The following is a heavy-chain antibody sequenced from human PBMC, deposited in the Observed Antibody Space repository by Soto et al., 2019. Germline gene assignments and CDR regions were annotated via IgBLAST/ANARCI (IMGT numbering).Heavy chain of an antibody. CDR3: ARGTASVVVAATPIDY. CDR1: GYTFTGYY. J-gene: IGHJ4*02. V-gene: IGHV1-2*04. Sequence: ASVKVSCKASGYTFTGYYMHWVRQAPGQGLEWMGWINPNSGGTNYAQKFQGWVTMTRDTSISTAYMELSRLRSDDTAVYYCARGTASVVVAATPIDYWGQGTLVTVSS. D-gene: IGHD2-15*01. CDR2: INPNSGGT.